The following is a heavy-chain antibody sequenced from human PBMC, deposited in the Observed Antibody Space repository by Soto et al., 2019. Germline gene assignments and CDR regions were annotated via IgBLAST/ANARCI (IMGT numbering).Heavy chain of an antibody. D-gene: IGHD5-12*01. CDR3: ARDSGTLKPHDY. CDR2: ISSSSYT. V-gene: IGHV3-11*05. J-gene: IGHJ4*02. Sequence: PVGSLRLSCAASAFSFSDYYMSWIRQAPGKGLEWVSYISSSSYTNYADSVKGRFTISRDNARNSLYLQMNTLRAEDTAVYYCARDSGTLKPHDYWGQGTLVTVSS. CDR1: AFSFSDYY.